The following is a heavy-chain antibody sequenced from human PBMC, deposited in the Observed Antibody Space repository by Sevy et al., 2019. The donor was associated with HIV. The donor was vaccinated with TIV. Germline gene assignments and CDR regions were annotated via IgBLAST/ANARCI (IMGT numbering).Heavy chain of an antibody. D-gene: IGHD1-26*01. CDR2: IYYNGHI. V-gene: IGHV4-59*08. CDR1: GGSITSLY. CDR3: AGENAWGRGYS. Sequence: GSLRLSCTVSGGSITSLYWNWIRQPPGKGLEWIATIYYNGHINYNPSPKSRVTFSLDTSKNHFSLGLSSVTAADTAMYYCAGENAWGRGYSWGQGTLVTVSS. J-gene: IGHJ4*02.